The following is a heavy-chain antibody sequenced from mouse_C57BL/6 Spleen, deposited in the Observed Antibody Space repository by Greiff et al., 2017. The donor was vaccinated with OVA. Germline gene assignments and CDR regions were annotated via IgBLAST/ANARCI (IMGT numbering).Heavy chain of an antibody. CDR1: GYTFTDYE. Sequence: QVQLQQSGAELVRPGASVTLSCKASGYTFTDYEMHWVKQTPVHGLEWIGAIDPETGGTAYNQKFKGKAILTADKSSSTAYMELRSLTSEDSAVYYCTRSSSDYYAMDYWGQGTSVTVSS. D-gene: IGHD3-2*02. CDR3: TRSSSDYYAMDY. J-gene: IGHJ4*01. V-gene: IGHV1-15*01. CDR2: IDPETGGT.